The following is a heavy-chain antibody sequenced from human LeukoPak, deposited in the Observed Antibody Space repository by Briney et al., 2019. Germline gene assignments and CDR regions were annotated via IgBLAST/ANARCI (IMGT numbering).Heavy chain of an antibody. D-gene: IGHD2-15*01. CDR3: ARTFTAVYCSGGSCYSGLLDY. CDR2: INPNSGGT. V-gene: IGHV1-2*02. J-gene: IGHJ4*02. Sequence: ASVKVSCKASGYTFTGYYMHWVRQAPGQGLEWMGWINPNSGGTNYAQKFQGRVTMTRDTSISTAYMELSRLRSDDTAVYYCARTFTAVYCSGGSCYSGLLDYWGQGTLVTVSS. CDR1: GYTFTGYY.